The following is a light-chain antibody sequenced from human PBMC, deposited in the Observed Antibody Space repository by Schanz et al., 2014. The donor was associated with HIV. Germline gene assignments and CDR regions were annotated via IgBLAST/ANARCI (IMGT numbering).Light chain of an antibody. Sequence: EIVLTQSPVTLSLSPGERATLSCRASQRVSSFLARYQQKPGQAPRLLIYDASNRAAGIPARFSGSGSGTDFTLTISSLEPEDFAVYYCQQYGRSTYTYSFGQGTKLEIK. CDR2: DAS. J-gene: IGKJ2*03. V-gene: IGKV3-11*01. CDR1: QRVSSF. CDR3: QQYGRSTYTYS.